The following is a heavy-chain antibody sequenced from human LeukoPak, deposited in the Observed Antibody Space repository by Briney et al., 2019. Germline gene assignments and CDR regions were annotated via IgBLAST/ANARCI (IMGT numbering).Heavy chain of an antibody. D-gene: IGHD3-22*01. Sequence: ASVKVSCKASGGTFSTYAISWVRQAPGQGLEWMGGIIPIFGTANYAQKFQGRVTITADESTSTAYMELSSLRSEDTTVYYCADGYYDSSGYFLDYWGQGTLVTVSS. CDR1: GGTFSTYA. V-gene: IGHV1-69*13. CDR2: IIPIFGTA. CDR3: ADGYYDSSGYFLDY. J-gene: IGHJ4*02.